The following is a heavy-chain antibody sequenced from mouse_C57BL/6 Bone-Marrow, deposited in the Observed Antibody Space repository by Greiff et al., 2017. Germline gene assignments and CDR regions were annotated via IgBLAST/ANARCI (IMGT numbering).Heavy chain of an antibody. CDR2: IYPGSGNT. CDR1: GYTFTDYY. J-gene: IGHJ2*01. Sequence: VQLQQSGAELVRPGASVKLSCKASGYTFTDYYINWVKQRPGQGLEWIARIYPGSGNTYYNEKFKGKATLTAEKSSSTAYMQLSSLTSEDAAVYFCARWTYGKSYGGQGTTLTVSS. CDR3: ARWTYGKSY. V-gene: IGHV1-76*01. D-gene: IGHD2-1*01.